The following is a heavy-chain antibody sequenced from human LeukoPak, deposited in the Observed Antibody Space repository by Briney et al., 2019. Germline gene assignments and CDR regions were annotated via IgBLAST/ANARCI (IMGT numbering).Heavy chain of an antibody. D-gene: IGHD3-10*01. Sequence: GTSLRLSCAASGFTFSNYGMYWVRRAAGKGLEWVAVISYDGSNKYYADSVKGRFTISRDNSKNTLYLQMNSLRAEDTAVYYCAKDLFGMVRSFDYWGQGTLVTVS. J-gene: IGHJ4*02. CDR3: AKDLFGMVRSFDY. CDR2: ISYDGSNK. V-gene: IGHV3-30*18. CDR1: GFTFSNYG.